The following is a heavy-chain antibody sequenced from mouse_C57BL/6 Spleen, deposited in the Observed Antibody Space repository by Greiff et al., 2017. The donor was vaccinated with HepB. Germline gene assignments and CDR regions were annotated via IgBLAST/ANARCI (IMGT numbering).Heavy chain of an antibody. Sequence: QVQLQQPGAELVRPGSSVKLSCKASGYTFTSYWMHWVKQRPIQGLEWIGNIDPSDSETHYNQKFKDKATLTVDNSSNTSYMQLSSLTSEDSSVYYCALYYDYDGAWFAYWGQGTLVTVSA. CDR1: GYTFTSYW. CDR3: ALYYDYDGAWFAY. CDR2: IDPSDSET. D-gene: IGHD2-4*01. J-gene: IGHJ3*01. V-gene: IGHV1-52*01.